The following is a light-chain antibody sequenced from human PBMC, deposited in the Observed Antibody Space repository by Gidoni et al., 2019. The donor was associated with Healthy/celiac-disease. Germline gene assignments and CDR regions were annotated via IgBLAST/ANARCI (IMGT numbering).Light chain of an antibody. CDR3: CSYAGSYTYV. J-gene: IGLJ1*01. CDR2: DVS. CDR1: SSAVGGYNY. Sequence: QSALTQPRSVSGSPGQSVTISCTGTSSAVGGYNYVSWYQQPPGKAPKLMIYDVSKRPSGGPDRFSGSKSGNTASLTISGLQAEDEADYYCCSYAGSYTYVFGTGTKGTVL. V-gene: IGLV2-11*01.